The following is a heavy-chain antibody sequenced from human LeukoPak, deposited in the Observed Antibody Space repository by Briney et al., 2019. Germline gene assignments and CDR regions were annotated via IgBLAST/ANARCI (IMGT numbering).Heavy chain of an antibody. J-gene: IGHJ3*02. Sequence: PGGCLRLSCAASVFNFSSYAMSSVRQAPGKGLEWVSAISGSGGSTYYADSVKGRFTISRDNSKNTLYLQMNSLRAEDTAVYYCAKDEAAWARAFDTWGQGTMVTVSS. CDR2: ISGSGGST. D-gene: IGHD6-13*01. CDR3: AKDEAAWARAFDT. CDR1: VFNFSSYA. V-gene: IGHV3-23*01.